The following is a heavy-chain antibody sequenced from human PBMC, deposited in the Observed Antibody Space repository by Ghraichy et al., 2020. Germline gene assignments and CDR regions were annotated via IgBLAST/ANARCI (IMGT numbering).Heavy chain of an antibody. D-gene: IGHD4-17*01. CDR1: GDSISSRYYC. CDR3: ARQSTVTARRSPGRFDY. V-gene: IGHV4-39*01. CDR2: IYYYGSP. J-gene: IGHJ4*02. Sequence: GSLRLSCTVSGDSISSRYYCWGWIRQSPGRGLEWIGCIYYYGSPYYNPSLRSRATMSVDTSNNQVSLRVTSVTAADTGVYYCARQSTVTARRSPGRFDYWGQGTLVTASS.